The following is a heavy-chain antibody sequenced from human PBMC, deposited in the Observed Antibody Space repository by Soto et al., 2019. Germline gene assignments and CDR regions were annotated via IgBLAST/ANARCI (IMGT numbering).Heavy chain of an antibody. Sequence: ASVKVSCKASGYTVTSYDINWVRQATGQGLEWMGWMNPNSGNTGYAQKFQGRVTMTRNTSISTAYMELSSLRSEDTAVYYCARAMTHSGSYHYYYGMDVWGQGTTVTVSS. CDR2: MNPNSGNT. J-gene: IGHJ6*02. D-gene: IGHD1-26*01. CDR1: GYTVTSYD. V-gene: IGHV1-8*01. CDR3: ARAMTHSGSYHYYYGMDV.